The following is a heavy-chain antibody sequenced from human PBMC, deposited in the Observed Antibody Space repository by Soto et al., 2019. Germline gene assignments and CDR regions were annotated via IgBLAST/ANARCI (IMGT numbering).Heavy chain of an antibody. CDR3: ARDYAVAGLVYNWFDP. CDR1: GGTFSSYA. Sequence: SVKVSCKASGGTFSSYASSWVRQAPGQGLEWMGGIIPIFGTANYAQKFQGRVTITADKSTSTAYMELSSLRSEDTAVYYCARDYAVAGLVYNWFDPWGQRTLVTVSS. CDR2: IIPIFGTA. D-gene: IGHD6-19*01. J-gene: IGHJ5*02. V-gene: IGHV1-69*06.